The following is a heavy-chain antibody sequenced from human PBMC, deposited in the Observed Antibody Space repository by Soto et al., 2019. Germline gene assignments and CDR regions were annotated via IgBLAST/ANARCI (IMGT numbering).Heavy chain of an antibody. J-gene: IGHJ6*02. D-gene: IGHD3-10*01. Sequence: ASVKVSCKASGYTFTGYYMHWVRQAPGQGFEWMGRISPKSGGTNYAQKFQGRVTMTWDTSLNTAYMELSSLISEDTAVYYCAKPYGSGSYGRVSYGMDVWGQGTTVTVSS. CDR3: AKPYGSGSYGRVSYGMDV. CDR2: ISPKSGGT. V-gene: IGHV1-2*02. CDR1: GYTFTGYY.